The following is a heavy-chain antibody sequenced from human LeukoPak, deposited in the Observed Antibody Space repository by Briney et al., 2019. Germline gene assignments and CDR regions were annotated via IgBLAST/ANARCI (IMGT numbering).Heavy chain of an antibody. CDR3: ARIDWTPDS. J-gene: IGHJ4*02. V-gene: IGHV4-38-2*01. D-gene: IGHD1-1*01. Sequence: SETLSLTCAVSGYSISNGHFWAWIRQPPGKGLEWIGTIHHSGNTYYNPSLQSRVSVSVDTSRNQFSLRLSSVTAADTATYYCARIDWTPDSWGQGTLVTVSS. CDR2: IHHSGNT. CDR1: GYSISNGHF.